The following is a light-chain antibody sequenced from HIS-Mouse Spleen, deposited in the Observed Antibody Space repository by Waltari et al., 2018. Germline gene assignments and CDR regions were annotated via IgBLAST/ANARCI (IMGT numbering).Light chain of an antibody. CDR1: QSVSSN. V-gene: IGKV3-15*01. CDR3: QQYNNWPRT. CDR2: GAS. Sequence: EIVMTQSPATLSVSPGERATLYCRASQSVSSNLAWYKQKPGQAPRLLIYGASTRATGIPARFSGSGSGTEFTLTISSMQSEDFAVYYCQQYNNWPRTFGQGTKVEIK. J-gene: IGKJ1*01.